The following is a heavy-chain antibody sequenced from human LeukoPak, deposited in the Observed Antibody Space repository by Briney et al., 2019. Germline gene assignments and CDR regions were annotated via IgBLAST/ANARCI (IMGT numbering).Heavy chain of an antibody. J-gene: IGHJ6*03. Sequence: GASGKVSCKASGYTFTSYDINWVRQATGQGLEWRGWRNPNSGNTGYAQKFQGRVTMPRNTSISTAYMELSSLRSEDTAVYYCARGPLWNYAYYSYYMDVWGKGTTVTVSS. CDR1: GYTFTSYD. CDR2: RNPNSGNT. CDR3: ARGPLWNYAYYSYYMDV. V-gene: IGHV1-8*01. D-gene: IGHD1-7*01.